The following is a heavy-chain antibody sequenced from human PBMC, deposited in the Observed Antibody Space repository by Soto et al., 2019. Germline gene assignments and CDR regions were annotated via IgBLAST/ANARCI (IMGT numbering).Heavy chain of an antibody. CDR3: ARGFYRDSSGYYLDY. CDR2: IWYDGSNK. Sequence: QVQLVESGGGVVQPGRSLRLSCAESGFTFSSYGMHWVRQAPGKGLEWVAVIWYDGSNKYYADSVKGRFTISRDNSKNTLYLQMNSLRAEDTAVYYCARGFYRDSSGYYLDYWGQGTLVTVSS. CDR1: GFTFSSYG. D-gene: IGHD3-22*01. J-gene: IGHJ4*02. V-gene: IGHV3-33*01.